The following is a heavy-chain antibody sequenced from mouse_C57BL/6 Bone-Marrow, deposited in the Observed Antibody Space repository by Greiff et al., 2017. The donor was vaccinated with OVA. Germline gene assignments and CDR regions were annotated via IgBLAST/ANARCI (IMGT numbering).Heavy chain of an antibody. Sequence: EVQRVESGAELVKPGASVKLSCTASGFNIKDYYMHWVKQRTEQGLEWIGRIDPEDGATKYAPKFQGKATITADTSSTTAYLQLSSLTSEDTAVYYCARSPYYYGSSLAYWGQGTLVTVSA. D-gene: IGHD1-1*01. J-gene: IGHJ3*01. V-gene: IGHV14-2*01. CDR3: ARSPYYYGSSLAY. CDR1: GFNIKDYY. CDR2: IDPEDGAT.